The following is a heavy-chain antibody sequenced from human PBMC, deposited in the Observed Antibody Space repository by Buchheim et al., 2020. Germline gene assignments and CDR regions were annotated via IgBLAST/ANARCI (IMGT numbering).Heavy chain of an antibody. J-gene: IGHJ4*02. CDR1: GFTSGNYW. CDR2: IKQDGSQR. CDR3: ARDGTFLLDY. Sequence: VQLVESGGGVVQPGRSLRLSCAASGFTSGNYWMTWVRQAPGKGLEWVANIKQDGSQRNYMDSVRGRFTISRDNAKDSLYLQMNSLTVEDTAVYYCARDGTFLLDYWGQGTL. D-gene: IGHD2/OR15-2a*01. V-gene: IGHV3-7*04.